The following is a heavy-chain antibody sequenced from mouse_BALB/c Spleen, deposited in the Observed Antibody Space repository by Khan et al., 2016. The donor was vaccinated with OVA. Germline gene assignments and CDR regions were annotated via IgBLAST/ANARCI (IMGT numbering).Heavy chain of an antibody. Sequence: EVQLLESGPGLVKPSQSLSLTCTVTGYSITSGYGWNWIRQFPGNKLEWMGYISYSGSTNYNPPLKSRISITRDTSKNQFFMQLNSVTTEDTATYYCARTARIKYWGQGTTLTVSS. CDR2: ISYSGST. CDR1: GYSITSGYG. V-gene: IGHV3-2*02. CDR3: ARTARIKY. J-gene: IGHJ2*01. D-gene: IGHD1-2*01.